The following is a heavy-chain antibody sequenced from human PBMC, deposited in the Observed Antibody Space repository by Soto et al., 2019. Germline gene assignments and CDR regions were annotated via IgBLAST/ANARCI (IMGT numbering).Heavy chain of an antibody. CDR3: ARDGIGGTACRGFLDY. Sequence: QVLLVEAGGGVAQPGRSLRLSCAASKSIFTGYGMQWVRQTPGKGLEWVAVIRFDGTDEHYADSVKGRFTISRDNSKNMLYRQINSLRVKDTALYYCARDGIGGTACRGFLDYWGQGTMVTVS. CDR2: IRFDGTDE. V-gene: IGHV3-33*01. J-gene: IGHJ4*02. D-gene: IGHD1-1*01. CDR1: KSIFTGYG.